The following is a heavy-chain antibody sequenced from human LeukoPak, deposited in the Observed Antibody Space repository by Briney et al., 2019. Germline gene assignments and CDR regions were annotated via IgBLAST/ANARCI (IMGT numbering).Heavy chain of an antibody. CDR3: ARSAGLSVARPTDS. CDR2: ISDNGGST. J-gene: IGHJ4*02. CDR1: GFTFSNHA. V-gene: IGHV3-23*01. D-gene: IGHD6-19*01. Sequence: GGSLRLSCAASGFTFSNHAMGWVRQPPGGGLEWFSGISDNGGSTYYADSVKGRFTISRDNSENTLSLQMNSLRAEDTAVYYCARSAGLSVARPTDSWGQGTLVAVSS.